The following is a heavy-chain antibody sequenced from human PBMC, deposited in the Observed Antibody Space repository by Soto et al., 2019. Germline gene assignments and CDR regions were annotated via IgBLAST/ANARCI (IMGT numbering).Heavy chain of an antibody. V-gene: IGHV3-72*01. D-gene: IGHD1-1*01. CDR3: TRVAVEPPKDLDY. CDR1: GFTLSDHY. CDR2: SRDKTKSYST. Sequence: EVQLVESGGGLVQPGGSLRLSCAASGFTLSDHYMVWVRQAPGKGLEWVGRSRDKTKSYSTEYAASVKGRFTISRDDSKNSVYLQMNSLKNEDTAVYFCTRVAVEPPKDLDYWGQGTLVTVSS. J-gene: IGHJ4*02.